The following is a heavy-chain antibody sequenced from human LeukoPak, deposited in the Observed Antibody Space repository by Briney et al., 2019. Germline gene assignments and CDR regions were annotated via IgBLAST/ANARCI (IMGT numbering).Heavy chain of an antibody. V-gene: IGHV3-23*01. CDR2: ISGSGSST. D-gene: IGHD3-3*01. CDR1: GFTFSNYA. J-gene: IGHJ4*02. Sequence: GGSLRLSCAASGFTFSNYAMTWVRQAPGKGLEWVSGISGSGSSTYYADSVKGRFTLSRDYPKNTLYLQMNSLKTEDTAVYYCTTDTPYYDFWSGYPDYWGQGTLVTVSS. CDR3: TTDTPYYDFWSGYPDY.